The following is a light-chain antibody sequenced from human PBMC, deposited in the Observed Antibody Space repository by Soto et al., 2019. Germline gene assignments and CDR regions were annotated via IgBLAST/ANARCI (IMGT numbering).Light chain of an antibody. Sequence: EIVMTQSTATLSVSPGERATLSCRASQSVSSNLAWYQQKPGQAPRLLIYGASTRATGIPARFSGSGSGTEFTLTISSLQSEDFAVYYCQQYSNWPPYPFGQGTKLEIK. CDR1: QSVSSN. CDR3: QQYSNWPPYP. CDR2: GAS. V-gene: IGKV3-15*01. J-gene: IGKJ2*01.